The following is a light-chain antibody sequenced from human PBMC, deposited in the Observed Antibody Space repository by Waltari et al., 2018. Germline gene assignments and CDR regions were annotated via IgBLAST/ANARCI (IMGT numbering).Light chain of an antibody. CDR3: CSNVGSSVF. CDR2: EGN. J-gene: IGLJ2*01. CDR1: NSNVGSYNL. V-gene: IGLV2-23*03. Sequence: QSALTQPASVSGSPGQSITISCPGFNSNVGSYNLVSWYQKHPGTAPKLLIYEGNRRPSGVSNRFSGSKSDNTASLTLSGLQAEDEADYYCCSNVGSSVFFGGGTKLTVL.